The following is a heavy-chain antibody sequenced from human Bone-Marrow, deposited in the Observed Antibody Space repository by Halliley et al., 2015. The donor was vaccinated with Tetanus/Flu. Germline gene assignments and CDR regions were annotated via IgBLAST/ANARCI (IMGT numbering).Heavy chain of an antibody. CDR2: IYSPGDT. D-gene: IGHD3-22*01. J-gene: IGHJ4*02. V-gene: IGHV3-53*01. Sequence: VSTIYSPGDTYYADSVKGRFSISRDNSKNTLYLQMSSLRAEDTAMFYCARDTFESTGYAPFDYWGQGTRVTVSS. CDR3: ARDTFESTGYAPFDY.